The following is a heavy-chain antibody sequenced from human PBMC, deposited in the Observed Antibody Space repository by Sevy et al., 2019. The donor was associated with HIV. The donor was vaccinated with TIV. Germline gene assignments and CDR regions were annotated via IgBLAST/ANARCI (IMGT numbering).Heavy chain of an antibody. J-gene: IGHJ4*02. CDR3: ARVMVLYGDWYFDY. Sequence: GGSLRLSCAASGFTFTTYSMTWVRQAPGEGLGWVSSISGGGSYRYYADSVKGRFTISRDNAKNSLYLHMNSLRAEDTAVYYCARVMVLYGDWYFDYWGQGTLVTVSS. D-gene: IGHD4-17*01. V-gene: IGHV3-21*01. CDR2: ISGGGSYR. CDR1: GFTFTTYS.